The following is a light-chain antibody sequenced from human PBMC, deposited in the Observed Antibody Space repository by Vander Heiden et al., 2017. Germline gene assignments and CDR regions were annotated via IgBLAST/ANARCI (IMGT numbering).Light chain of an antibody. V-gene: IGKV1-5*03. J-gene: IGKJ1*01. CDR2: KAS. CDR1: QSISSW. CDR3: QQYKSSPWT. Sequence: DIQMTQSPYTLSASVGDRVNITCRASQSISSWLAWYQQKPGKAPKLLIYKASSLESGVPSRFSGSGSGTEFTLTISSLQPDDFATYYCQQYKSSPWTFGQGTKVEIK.